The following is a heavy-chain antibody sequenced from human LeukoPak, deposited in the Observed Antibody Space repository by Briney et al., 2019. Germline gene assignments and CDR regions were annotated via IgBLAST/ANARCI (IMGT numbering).Heavy chain of an antibody. CDR3: ARDPGSGSQFSYWFDP. CDR2: ISAYNGNT. Sequence: ASVKVSCKASGYTFTSYGISWVRQAPGQGLEWMGWISAYNGNTNYAQKLQGRVTMTTDTSTSTAYMELRSLRSDDTAVYYCARDPGSGSQFSYWFDPWGQGTLSPSPQ. J-gene: IGHJ5*02. D-gene: IGHD3-10*01. V-gene: IGHV1-18*04. CDR1: GYTFTSYG.